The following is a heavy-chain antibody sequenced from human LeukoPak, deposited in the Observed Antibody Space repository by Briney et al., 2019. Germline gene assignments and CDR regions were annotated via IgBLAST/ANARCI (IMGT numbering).Heavy chain of an antibody. Sequence: KPSETLSLTCSVSGDSIRRYFWSWIRLSPGKGLEWIGYVHHSGTSRYKPSLESRVTISLDTSENQFSLTLKSVTAADTALYYCAGAEIDRLRSPGTLYYIDAWGSGTLVTVSS. J-gene: IGHJ5*02. CDR1: GDSIRRYF. V-gene: IGHV4-59*01. D-gene: IGHD5-12*01. CDR2: VHHSGTS. CDR3: AGAEIDRLRSPGTLYYIDA.